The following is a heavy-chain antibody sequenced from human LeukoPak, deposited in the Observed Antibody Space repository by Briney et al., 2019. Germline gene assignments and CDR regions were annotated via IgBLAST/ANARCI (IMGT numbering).Heavy chain of an antibody. CDR1: GFTFSSYG. J-gene: IGHJ6*04. CDR2: IWYDGSNK. V-gene: IGHV3-33*01. CDR3: ARDGSYCSGGSCYIYYYYGMDV. Sequence: PGRSLRLYCAASGFTFSSYGMHWGRQAPGKGLEGVAVIWYDGSNKYYADSVKGRFTISRDNSKNTLYLQMNSLRAEDTAVSYCARDGSYCSGGSCYIYYYYGMDVWRKGTTVTVSS. D-gene: IGHD2-15*01.